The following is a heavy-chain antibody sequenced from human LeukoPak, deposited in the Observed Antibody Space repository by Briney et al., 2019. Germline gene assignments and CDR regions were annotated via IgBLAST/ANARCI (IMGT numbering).Heavy chain of an antibody. Sequence: SVKVSCKASGGTFSSYAISWVRQAPGQGLEWMGGIIPIFGTANYAQKFQGRVTITADESTSTACVELSSLRSEDTAVYYCARSGGELAFTPYAFDYWGQGTLVTVSS. CDR1: GGTFSSYA. CDR2: IIPIFGTA. D-gene: IGHD1-26*01. V-gene: IGHV1-69*13. J-gene: IGHJ4*02. CDR3: ARSGGELAFTPYAFDY.